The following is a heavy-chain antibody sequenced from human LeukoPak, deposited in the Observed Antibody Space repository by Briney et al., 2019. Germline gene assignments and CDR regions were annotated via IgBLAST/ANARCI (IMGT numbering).Heavy chain of an antibody. V-gene: IGHV4-61*02. D-gene: IGHD2-15*01. J-gene: IGHJ5*02. CDR1: GGSISSGNKY. CDR3: ARVDGSCSGGSCPSGNWFDP. CDR2: FHTSGST. Sequence: PSQTLSLTCTVSGGSISSGNKYWSWIRRPAGTGLEWIGRFHTSGSTNYNPSLKSRVTISVDTSKNQFSLKLYSVTAADTAAYFCARVDGSCSGGSCPSGNWFDPWGQGTLVTVSS.